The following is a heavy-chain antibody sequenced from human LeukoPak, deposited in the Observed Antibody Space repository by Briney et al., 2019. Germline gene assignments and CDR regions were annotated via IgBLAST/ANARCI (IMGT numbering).Heavy chain of an antibody. D-gene: IGHD3-22*01. CDR2: INHSGRT. J-gene: IGHJ5*02. CDR1: GYSITFGHL. Sequence: SETLSLTCDVSGYSITFGHLWGWIRQPPGKGLEWIASINHSGRTYYTPSLKSQVTISVDTLKNQLSLEVTSVTAEDTAIYFCARESSAVAHTMIRDWLDPWGQGTLVTVSS. CDR3: ARESSAVAHTMIRDWLDP. V-gene: IGHV4-38-2*02.